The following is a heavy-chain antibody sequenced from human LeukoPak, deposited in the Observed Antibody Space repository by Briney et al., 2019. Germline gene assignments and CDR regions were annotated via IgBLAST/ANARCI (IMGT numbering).Heavy chain of an antibody. Sequence: SETLSLTCTVSGGSIRSSSYYWGWIRQPPGKGLEWIGSIYYSGSTYYNPSLKSRVTISVDTSKNQFSLKLSSVTAADTAVYYCATVQLWSYFDYWGQGTLVTVSS. V-gene: IGHV4-39*01. CDR1: GGSIRSSSYY. J-gene: IGHJ4*02. D-gene: IGHD5-18*01. CDR3: ATVQLWSYFDY. CDR2: IYYSGST.